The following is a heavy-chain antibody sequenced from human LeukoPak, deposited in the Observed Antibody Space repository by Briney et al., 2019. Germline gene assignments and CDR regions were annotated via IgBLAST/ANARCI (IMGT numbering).Heavy chain of an antibody. CDR1: GFTFSSYG. Sequence: GGSLRLSCAASGFTFSSYGMHWVRQAPGKGLEWVAFIRYDGSNKYYADSVKGRFTISRDNSKNTLYLQMNSLRAEDTAVYYCAKDGSSSSTYYYYMDAWGKGTTVTVSS. D-gene: IGHD6-6*01. CDR3: AKDGSSSSTYYYYMDA. V-gene: IGHV3-30*02. J-gene: IGHJ6*03. CDR2: IRYDGSNK.